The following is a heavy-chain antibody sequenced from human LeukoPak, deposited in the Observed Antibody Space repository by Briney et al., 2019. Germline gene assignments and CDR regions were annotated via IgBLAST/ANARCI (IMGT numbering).Heavy chain of an antibody. CDR2: IRSSGSAI. CDR3: ARDYDSSGYFYGHFDY. CDR1: GFTFSIYS. J-gene: IGHJ4*02. V-gene: IGHV3-48*04. Sequence: GGSLRLPCAASGFTFSIYSMSWVRQAPGKGLEWVSYIRSSGSAIYYADSVKGRFTISRDDAKKILYLQMNSLRAEDTAVYYCARDYDSSGYFYGHFDYWGQGTLVTVSS. D-gene: IGHD3-22*01.